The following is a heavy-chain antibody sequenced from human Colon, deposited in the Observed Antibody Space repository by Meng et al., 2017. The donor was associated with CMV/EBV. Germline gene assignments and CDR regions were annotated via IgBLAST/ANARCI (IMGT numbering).Heavy chain of an antibody. Sequence: GESLKISCAASGFTFSRYSMNWVRQAPGKGLEWVSSISSSDSYIYYADSVKGRFTISRENAKNSVYLQMNSLRAEDTAVYYCATGDSGDWSLGGQGALVTVSS. V-gene: IGHV3-21*01. J-gene: IGHJ4*02. CDR2: ISSSDSYI. D-gene: IGHD2-21*02. CDR3: ATGDSGDWSL. CDR1: GFTFSRYS.